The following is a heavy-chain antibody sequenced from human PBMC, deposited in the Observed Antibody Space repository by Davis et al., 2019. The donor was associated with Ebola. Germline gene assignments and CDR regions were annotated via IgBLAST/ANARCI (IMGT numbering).Heavy chain of an antibody. CDR3: ARHGTDLMTSYLYY. V-gene: IGHV3-33*01. J-gene: IGHJ4*02. CDR1: GFSFNIFA. Sequence: GESLKISCAASGFSFNIFAMHWVRQAPGKGLEWVAYHGSNKLYADAVKGRFTISRDNSKNTLYLQMSSLRAEDTAVYYCARHGTDLMTSYLYYWGQGTRVTVSS. D-gene: IGHD2-8*01. CDR2: YHGSNK.